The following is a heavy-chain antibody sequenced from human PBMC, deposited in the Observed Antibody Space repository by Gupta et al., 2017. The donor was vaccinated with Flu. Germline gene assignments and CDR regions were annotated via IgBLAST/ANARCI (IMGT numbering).Heavy chain of an antibody. V-gene: IGHV4-39*01. CDR2: SYYSGNT. CDR3: ARHFVGYCSGGTCYDENDY. J-gene: IGHJ4*02. D-gene: IGHD2-15*01. CDR1: GGSINRNPYY. Sequence: QLQLQESGPGLVKPSETLSLTCIVSGGSINRNPYYWGWIRQPPGKGLGWIGSSYYSGNTYYNPSLKSRVTISVDTSKNQFSLKLSSVTAADTAVYYCARHFVGYCSGGTCYDENDYWGQGPLVTVSS.